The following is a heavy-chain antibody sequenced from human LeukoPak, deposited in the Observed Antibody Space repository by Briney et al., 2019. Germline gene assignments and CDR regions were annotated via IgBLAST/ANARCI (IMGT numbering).Heavy chain of an antibody. V-gene: IGHV4-59*01. D-gene: IGHD4-17*01. CDR2: IYYSGST. Sequence: PSETLSLTCTVSGGXISSYYCSWIRQPPGKGLEWIGYIYYSGSTIYNPSLKSRVTISVDTSKNQFSLKLSSVTAADTAVYYCARYGDYVFDLWGRGTLVTVSS. CDR1: GGXISSYY. CDR3: ARYGDYVFDL. J-gene: IGHJ4*02.